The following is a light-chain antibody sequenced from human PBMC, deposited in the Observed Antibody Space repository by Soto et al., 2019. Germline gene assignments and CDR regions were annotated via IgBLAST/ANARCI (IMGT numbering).Light chain of an antibody. CDR2: DVS. CDR1: SSDVGGYNY. CDR3: SSYSSTNTHV. J-gene: IGLJ1*01. Sequence: QSALTQPASESGSPGQSITISCTGTSSDVGGYNYVSWYQQHPGKAPKLMIYDVSNRPSGVSNRFSGSKSGNTASLTISGLQAEDEADYYCSSYSSTNTHVFGTGTKLTVL. V-gene: IGLV2-14*03.